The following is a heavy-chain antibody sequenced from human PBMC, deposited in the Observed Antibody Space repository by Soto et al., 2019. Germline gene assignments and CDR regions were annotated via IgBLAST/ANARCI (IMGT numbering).Heavy chain of an antibody. CDR3: AREGLGYCSSTSCSYYYYGMDV. J-gene: IGHJ6*02. Sequence: GASVKVSCKASGGTFSSYAISWVRQAPGQGLEWMGGIIPIFGTANYAQKFQGRVTITADESTSTAYMELSSLRSEDTAVYYCAREGLGYCSSTSCSYYYYGMDVWGQGTTVTVSS. CDR2: IIPIFGTA. V-gene: IGHV1-69*13. CDR1: GGTFSSYA. D-gene: IGHD2-2*01.